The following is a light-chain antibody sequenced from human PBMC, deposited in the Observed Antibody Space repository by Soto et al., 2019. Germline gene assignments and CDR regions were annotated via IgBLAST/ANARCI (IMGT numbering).Light chain of an antibody. CDR1: QSISRY. Sequence: DIVLTQYPGPVSLSPGERTTLSCRASQSISRYLAWYQQTPGQGPRLLIYGASSRATGTPDRFSGSWSGTDCTLTINRLEPEDVALYYCQQYGSSPPTFVQGTKVDI. V-gene: IGKV3-20*01. J-gene: IGKJ1*01. CDR3: QQYGSSPPT. CDR2: GAS.